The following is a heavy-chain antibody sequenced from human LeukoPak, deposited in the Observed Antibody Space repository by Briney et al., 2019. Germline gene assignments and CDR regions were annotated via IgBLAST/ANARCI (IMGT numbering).Heavy chain of an antibody. J-gene: IGHJ4*02. D-gene: IGHD1-1*01. Sequence: PSQTLSLTCAVSGDSFSSDDYSWSWIRQPPGKGLEWLGYIYRSGSTYYNPSLKSRVTISIDRSNNQFSLKLSSVTAADTAVYYCARMPGTTGAVDYWGQGTLVTVSS. V-gene: IGHV4-30-2*01. CDR2: IYRSGST. CDR3: ARMPGTTGAVDY. CDR1: GDSFSSDDYS.